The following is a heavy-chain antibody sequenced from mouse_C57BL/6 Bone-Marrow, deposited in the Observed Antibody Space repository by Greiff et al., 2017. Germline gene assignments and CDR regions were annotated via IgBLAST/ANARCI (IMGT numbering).Heavy chain of an antibody. V-gene: IGHV7-1*02. Sequence: EVNVVESGGGLVQPGGSLRLSCATSGFTFSDFYMEWVRQPPGKRLEWIAASRNKANDYTTEYSASVKGRFIVSRETSQSILYLQMNAMRAEDTAIYYSARDYYGSSYWYFDVWGAGTTVTVSS. J-gene: IGHJ1*01. CDR1: GFTFSDFY. D-gene: IGHD1-1*01. CDR2: SRNKANDYTT. CDR3: ARDYYGSSYWYFDV.